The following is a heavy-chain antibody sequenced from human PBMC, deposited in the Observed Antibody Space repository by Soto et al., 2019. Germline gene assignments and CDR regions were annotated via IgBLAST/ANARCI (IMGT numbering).Heavy chain of an antibody. J-gene: IGHJ6*02. CDR3: FGYYYYYGMDV. CDR2: IKRSGGST. V-gene: IGHV3-23*01. D-gene: IGHD3-10*01. CDR1: GLTFSSHA. Sequence: QPVGPLRLSSAASGLTFSSHAMCWVRQAPGKRLEWVSDIKRSGGSTYYADSVKGRFTSSRENSKNTLYLQMNSLRAEDTAVYYCFGYYYYYGMDVCGQRTTVTVFS.